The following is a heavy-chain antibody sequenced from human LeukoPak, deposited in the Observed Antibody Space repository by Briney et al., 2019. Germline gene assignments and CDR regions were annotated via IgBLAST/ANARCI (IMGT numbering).Heavy chain of an antibody. CDR3: ARLRRDGYYYYYYMDV. CDR1: GGSISSYY. J-gene: IGHJ6*03. CDR2: IYYSGST. D-gene: IGHD5-24*01. V-gene: IGHV4-59*01. Sequence: SETLSLTCTVSGGSISSYYWSWIRQPPGKGLEWIGYIYYSGSTNYNPSLKSRVTIPVDTSKNQFSLKLSSVTAADTAVYYCARLRRDGYYYYYYMDVWGKGTTVTISS.